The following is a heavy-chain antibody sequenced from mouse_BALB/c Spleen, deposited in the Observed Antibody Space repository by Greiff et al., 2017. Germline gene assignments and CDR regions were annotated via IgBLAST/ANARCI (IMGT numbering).Heavy chain of an antibody. CDR3: ARAGNYAGFDY. CDR1: GFTFSSFG. J-gene: IGHJ2*01. CDR2: ISSGSSTI. D-gene: IGHD2-1*01. V-gene: IGHV5-17*02. Sequence: EVKVEESGGGLVQPGGSRKLSCAASGFTFSSFGMHWVRQAPEKGLEWVAYISSGSSTIYYADTVKGRFTISRDNPKNTLFLQMTSLRSEDTAMYYCARAGNYAGFDYWGQGTTLTVSS.